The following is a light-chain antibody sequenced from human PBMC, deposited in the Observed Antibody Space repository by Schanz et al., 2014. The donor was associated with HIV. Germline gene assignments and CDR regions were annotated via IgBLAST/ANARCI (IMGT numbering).Light chain of an antibody. V-gene: IGKV3-20*01. Sequence: EIVLTQSPATLSLSPGEGATLSCRSSQNINIYLAWYQQKPGQAPRLLIYGASSRATGIPDRFSGSGSGTDFTLTISRLEPEDFAVYYCQQYGSSPLFTFGPGTKVDIK. CDR2: GAS. CDR3: QQYGSSPLFT. J-gene: IGKJ3*01. CDR1: QNINIY.